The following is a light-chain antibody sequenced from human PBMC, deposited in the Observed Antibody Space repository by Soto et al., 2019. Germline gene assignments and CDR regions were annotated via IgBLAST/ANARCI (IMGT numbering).Light chain of an antibody. CDR2: EGN. V-gene: IGLV2-23*01. CDR1: SSDVGSYKL. Sequence: QSALTQPASVSGSPGQSITISCTGTSSDVGSYKLVSWYQQHPDKAPKLIIYEGNKRPSGVSNRFSGSKSGETASLTISGLQAEDEADYYCCSYAGDSADVVFGGGTKLTVL. J-gene: IGLJ2*01. CDR3: CSYAGDSADVV.